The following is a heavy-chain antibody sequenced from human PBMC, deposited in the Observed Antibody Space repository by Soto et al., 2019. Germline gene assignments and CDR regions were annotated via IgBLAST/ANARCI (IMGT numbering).Heavy chain of an antibody. J-gene: IGHJ4*02. CDR1: GGSISSYH. CDR3: ARLFRDVYNAVEY. Sequence: SETLSLTCTVSGGSISSYHWSWIRQSPGKGLEWIGYTSNSAPTIYNPSLKSRVTISADTSKNQFSLRLSSVTAADTAVYFCARLFRDVYNAVEYWGQRAPVTVSS. V-gene: IGHV4-59*08. D-gene: IGHD3-3*01. CDR2: TSNSAPT.